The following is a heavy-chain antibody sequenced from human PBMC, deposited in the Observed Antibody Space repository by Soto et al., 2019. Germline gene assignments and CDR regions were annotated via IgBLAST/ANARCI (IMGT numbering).Heavy chain of an antibody. CDR1: GGSISSGGYY. CDR2: IYYSGST. V-gene: IGHV4-31*03. D-gene: IGHD5-18*01. J-gene: IGHJ3*02. Sequence: SETLSLTCTVSGGSISSGGYYWSWIRQHPGKGLEWIGYIYYSGSTYYNPSLKSRVTISVDTSKNQFSLKLSSVTAADTAVYYCARDLGTDTAMAIDAFDIWGQGTMVTVPS. CDR3: ARDLGTDTAMAIDAFDI.